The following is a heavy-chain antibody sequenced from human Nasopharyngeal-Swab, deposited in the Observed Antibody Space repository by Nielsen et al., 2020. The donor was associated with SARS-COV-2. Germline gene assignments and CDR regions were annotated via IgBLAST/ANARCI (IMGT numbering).Heavy chain of an antibody. J-gene: IGHJ4*02. D-gene: IGHD4-23*01. CDR1: GFTLSSYR. V-gene: IGHV3-21*01. CDR2: ISSSSSYI. CDR3: AREDYGGNMNY. Sequence: GGSLRLSCAASGFTLSSYRMNWVRQAPGKGLEWVSSISSSSSYIYYADSVKGRFTISRDNAKNSLYLQMNSLRAEDPAVYYCAREDYGGNMNYWGQGTLVTVSS.